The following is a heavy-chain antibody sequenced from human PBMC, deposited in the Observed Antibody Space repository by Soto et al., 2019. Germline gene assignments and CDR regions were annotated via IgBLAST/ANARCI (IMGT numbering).Heavy chain of an antibody. D-gene: IGHD4-17*01. J-gene: IGHJ6*02. CDR3: AKVGYGDYDPAGIYYYYYGMDV. V-gene: IGHV3-23*01. CDR1: GFTFSSYA. CDR2: ISGSGGST. Sequence: HPGGSLRLSCAASGFTFSSYAMSWVRQAPGKGLEWVSAISGSGGSTYYADFVKGRFTISRDNSKNTLYLQMNSLRAEDTAVYYCAKVGYGDYDPAGIYYYYYGMDVWGQGTTVTVSS.